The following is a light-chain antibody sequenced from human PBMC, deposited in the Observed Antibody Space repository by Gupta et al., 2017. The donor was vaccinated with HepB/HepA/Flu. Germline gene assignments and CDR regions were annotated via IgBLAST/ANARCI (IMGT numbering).Light chain of an antibody. V-gene: IGLV1-44*01. CDR1: SSNIGSNT. CDR2: SNN. Sequence: SVLTQPPPASGTPWPRVTISCSGSSSNIGSNTVNWYQQLPGMAPKLLIYSNNQRPSGVPDRFSGSKYGTAATLAISGLQSEDEADYYCAAWDDSPNGVVFGGGIRLTVL. CDR3: AAWDDSPNGVV. J-gene: IGLJ3*02.